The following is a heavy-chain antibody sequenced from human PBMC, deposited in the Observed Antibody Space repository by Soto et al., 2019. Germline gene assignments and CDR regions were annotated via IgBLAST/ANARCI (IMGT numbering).Heavy chain of an antibody. J-gene: IGHJ4*02. D-gene: IGHD6-6*01. CDR2: IYYSGST. CDR1: GGSISSSSYY. Sequence: SETLSLTCTVSGGSISSSSYYWGWIRQPPGKGLEWIGSIYYSGSTYYNPSLKSRVTISVDTSKNQFSLKLSSVTAADTAVYYCARHDYYSSYRVAFFDYGGQGTLVTVSS. CDR3: ARHDYYSSYRVAFFDY. V-gene: IGHV4-39*01.